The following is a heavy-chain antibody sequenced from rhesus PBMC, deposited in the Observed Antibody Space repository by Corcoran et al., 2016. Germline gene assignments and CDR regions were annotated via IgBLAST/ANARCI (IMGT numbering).Heavy chain of an antibody. CDR3: ARDLYSGNYYYFDY. D-gene: IGHD3-16*01. CDR2: IYVSSGST. V-gene: IGHV4-160*01. Sequence: QVQLQESGPGLVKPSETLSLTCAVSGGSISNNYWSWIRQPPGKGLEWIGYIYVSSGSTYYTPSLKSRVTISTDTSKTQFSLKLSSVTAADTAVYYCARDLYSGNYYYFDYWGQGVLVTVSS. CDR1: GGSISNNY. J-gene: IGHJ4*01.